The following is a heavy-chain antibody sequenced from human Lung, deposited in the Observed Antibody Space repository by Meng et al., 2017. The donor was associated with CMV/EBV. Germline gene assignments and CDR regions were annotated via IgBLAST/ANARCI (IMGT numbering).Heavy chain of an antibody. CDR1: GGSFSGYY. Sequence: LETXSLXCAVYGGSFSGYYWSWIRQPPGKGLEWIGEINHSGSTNYNPSLKSRVTISVDTSKNQFSLKLSSVTAADTAVYYCARRRTIFGVVIDYGMDVSGQGXTVTVSS. V-gene: IGHV4-34*01. CDR2: INHSGST. J-gene: IGHJ6*02. D-gene: IGHD3-3*01. CDR3: ARRRTIFGVVIDYGMDV.